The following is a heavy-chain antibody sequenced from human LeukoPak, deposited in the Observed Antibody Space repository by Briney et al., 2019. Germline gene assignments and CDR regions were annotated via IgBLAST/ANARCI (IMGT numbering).Heavy chain of an antibody. Sequence: GGSLRLSCAASGFTFSSYSMNWVRQAPGKGLEWVSYISSSSSTIYYADSVKGRFTISRDNAKNTLYLQMNSLKAEDTAVYYCARVSGRIYADAFDIWGQGTMVTVSS. CDR3: ARVSGRIYADAFDI. CDR2: ISSSSSTI. V-gene: IGHV3-48*04. D-gene: IGHD3-10*01. CDR1: GFTFSSYS. J-gene: IGHJ3*02.